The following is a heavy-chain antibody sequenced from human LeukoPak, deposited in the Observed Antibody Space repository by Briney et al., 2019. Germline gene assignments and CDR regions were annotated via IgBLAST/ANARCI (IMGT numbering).Heavy chain of an antibody. J-gene: IGHJ5*02. V-gene: IGHV4-59*01. CDR3: ARDRGYDILTGYKNWFDP. CDR1: GGSISSYY. CDR2: IYYSGST. Sequence: SETLSLTCTVSGGSISSYYWSWIRQPPGKGLEWIGYIYYSGSTNYNPSLKSRVTISVDTSKNQFSLKLSSVTAADTAVYYCARDRGYDILTGYKNWFDPWGQGTLDTVSS. D-gene: IGHD3-9*01.